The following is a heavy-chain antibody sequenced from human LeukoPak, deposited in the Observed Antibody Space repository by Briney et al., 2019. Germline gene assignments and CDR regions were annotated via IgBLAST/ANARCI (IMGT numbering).Heavy chain of an antibody. CDR3: AKDRYSYAFEYSDS. CDR1: GFTFSSYG. CDR2: ISNDGSKK. V-gene: IGHV3-30*18. Sequence: GGSLRLSCSASGFTFSSYGMHWVRQAPGKGLDWVAVISNDGSKKYYADSVKGRFTISRDNSKNTLSLQVSSLRTEDTAVYYCAKDRYSYAFEYSDSWGQGTLVTVSS. J-gene: IGHJ4*02. D-gene: IGHD5-18*01.